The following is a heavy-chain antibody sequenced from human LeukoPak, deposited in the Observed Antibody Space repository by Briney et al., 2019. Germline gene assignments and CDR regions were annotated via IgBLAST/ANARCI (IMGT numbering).Heavy chain of an antibody. CDR2: ISGSGDSI. D-gene: IGHD4-17*01. CDR1: GFTFSTYA. CDR3: ARGPVDYGDYGADAFDI. Sequence: QPGGSLRLSCAPSGFTFSTYAMNWIRQAPGKGLEWVSTISGSGDSIYYADCVKGRFTISRDNAKNSLYLQMNSLRAEDTAVYYCARGPVDYGDYGADAFDIWGQGTMVTVSS. V-gene: IGHV3-23*01. J-gene: IGHJ3*02.